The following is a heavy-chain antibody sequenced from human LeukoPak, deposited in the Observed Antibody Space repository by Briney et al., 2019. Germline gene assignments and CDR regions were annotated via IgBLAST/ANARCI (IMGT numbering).Heavy chain of an antibody. CDR1: GFTFSSYS. CDR2: ISSSSSYI. J-gene: IGHJ4*02. D-gene: IGHD2-15*01. V-gene: IGHV3-21*01. Sequence: PGGSLRLSCAASGFTFSSYSMNWVRQAPGKGLEWVSSISSSSSYIYYADSVKGRFTISRDNAKNSLYLQMNSLRAEDTAVYYCAREGYCSGGSCYSFVFDYWGQGTLVTVSS. CDR3: AREGYCSGGSCYSFVFDY.